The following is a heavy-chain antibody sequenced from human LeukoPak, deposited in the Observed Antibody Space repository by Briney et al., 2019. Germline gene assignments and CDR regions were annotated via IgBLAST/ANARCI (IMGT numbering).Heavy chain of an antibody. CDR2: ISSSSSTI. CDR3: ARFSSSWIYYFDY. D-gene: IGHD6-13*01. V-gene: IGHV3-11*04. J-gene: IGHJ4*02. Sequence: GGSLRLSCEASGFSFADHYMSWIRQAPGKGLEWVSYISSSSSTIYYADSVKGRFTISRDNAKNSLYLQMNSLRAEDTAVYYCARFSSSWIYYFDYWGQGTLVTVSS. CDR1: GFSFADHY.